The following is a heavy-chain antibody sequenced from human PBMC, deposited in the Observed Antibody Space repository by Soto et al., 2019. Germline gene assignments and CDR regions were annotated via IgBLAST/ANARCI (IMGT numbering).Heavy chain of an antibody. CDR3: ARDNSGSSWYFDY. Sequence: QVQLVESGGGVVQPGRSLRLSCAASGFTFSSYAMHWVRQAPGKGLEWVAVISYDGSNKYYADSVKGRFTISRDNSKNTLYLQTNSLRAEDTAVYYCARDNSGSSWYFDYWGQGTLVTVSS. CDR2: ISYDGSNK. V-gene: IGHV3-30-3*01. J-gene: IGHJ4*02. D-gene: IGHD6-13*01. CDR1: GFTFSSYA.